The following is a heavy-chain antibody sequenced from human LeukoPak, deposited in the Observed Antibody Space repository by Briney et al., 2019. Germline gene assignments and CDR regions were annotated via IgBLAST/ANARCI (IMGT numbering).Heavy chain of an antibody. D-gene: IGHD3-10*01. V-gene: IGHV4-4*07. Sequence: SETLSLTCTVSGGSISSYYWSWIRQPAGKGLEWIGRIYTSGSTNYNPSLKSRVTMSVDTSKNQFFLKLSSVTAADTAVYYCARAIIYGSGSYYWVPHFDYWGQRTLVTVSS. CDR2: IYTSGST. CDR1: GGSISSYY. CDR3: ARAIIYGSGSYYWVPHFDY. J-gene: IGHJ4*02.